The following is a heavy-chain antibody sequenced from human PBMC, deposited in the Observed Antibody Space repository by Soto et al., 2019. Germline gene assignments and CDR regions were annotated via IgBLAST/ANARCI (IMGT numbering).Heavy chain of an antibody. Sequence: AGGSLRLSCAASGFTFSSYGMHWVRQAPGKGLEWVAVISYDGSNKYYADSVKGRFTISRDNSKNTLYLQMNSLRAEDTSVYYCATVPAAHNYYGMDVWGQGTTVTVSS. CDR2: ISYDGSNK. V-gene: IGHV3-30*03. D-gene: IGHD2-2*01. CDR3: ATVPAAHNYYGMDV. CDR1: GFTFSSYG. J-gene: IGHJ6*02.